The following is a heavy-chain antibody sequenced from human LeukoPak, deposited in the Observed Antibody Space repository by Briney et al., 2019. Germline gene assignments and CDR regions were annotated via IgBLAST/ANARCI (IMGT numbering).Heavy chain of an antibody. CDR2: ISYDGSNK. D-gene: IGHD3-3*01. V-gene: IGHV3-30*03. CDR3: TTEYDFYRFYYMDI. J-gene: IGHJ6*04. CDR1: GFTFSSYG. Sequence: GGSLRLSCAASGFTFSSYGMHWVRQAPGKGLEWVAVISYDGSNKYYVDSVKGRFTISRDNSKNALYLQMSSLITEDTAVYYCTTEYDFYRFYYMDIWGKGTTVTVSS.